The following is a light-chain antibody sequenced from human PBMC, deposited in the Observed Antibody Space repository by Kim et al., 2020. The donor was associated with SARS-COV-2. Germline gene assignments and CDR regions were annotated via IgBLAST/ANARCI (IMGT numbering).Light chain of an antibody. J-gene: IGKJ2*01. Sequence: ASVGDRVTLTCRASQSISSWLAWYQQKPGQAPKLLINKASTLESGVPSRFSGSGSGTEFTLTISSLQPDDLATYYCQQYLSYSPYTFGQGTKLEI. CDR1: QSISSW. CDR2: KAS. V-gene: IGKV1-5*03. CDR3: QQYLSYSPYT.